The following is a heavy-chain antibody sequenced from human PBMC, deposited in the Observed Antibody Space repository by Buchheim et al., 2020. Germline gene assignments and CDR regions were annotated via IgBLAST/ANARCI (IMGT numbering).Heavy chain of an antibody. V-gene: IGHV3-48*03. J-gene: IGHJ6*02. D-gene: IGHD3-22*01. CDR2: ISSSGSTI. Sequence: EVQLVESGGGLVQPGGSLRLSCAASGFTFSSYEMNWVRQAPGKGLEWVSYISSSGSTIYYADSVKGRFTISRDNAKNSLYLQMNSLRAEDTAVYYCARDSAHDSSGYLMRGYYYGMDVWGQGTT. CDR1: GFTFSSYE. CDR3: ARDSAHDSSGYLMRGYYYGMDV.